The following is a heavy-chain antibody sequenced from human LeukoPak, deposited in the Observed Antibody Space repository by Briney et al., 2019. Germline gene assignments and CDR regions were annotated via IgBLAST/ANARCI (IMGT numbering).Heavy chain of an antibody. J-gene: IGHJ4*02. V-gene: IGHV4-39*01. CDR3: ARQTGSGLFTLP. CDR2: IYYTGNT. D-gene: IGHD3/OR15-3a*01. CDR1: GVSISSSNSY. Sequence: SETLSLTCTVSGVSISSSNSYWGWIRQPPGKGLEWIGSIYYTGNTYYNASLKSRVTISVDTSKNQISLRLTSVTATDTAMYYCARQTGSGLFTLPGGQGTLVTVSS.